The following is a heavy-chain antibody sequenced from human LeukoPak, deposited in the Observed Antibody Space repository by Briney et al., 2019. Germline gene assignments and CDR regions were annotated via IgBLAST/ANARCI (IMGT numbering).Heavy chain of an antibody. D-gene: IGHD5-24*01. J-gene: IGHJ4*02. Sequence: PSETLSLTCTVSGGSISSGGYYWSWIRQHPGKGLEWIGYIYYSGSTYYNPSLKSRVTISVDTSKNQFSLKLSSATAADTAVYYCARGVMVGYIPHPVDYWGQGTLVTVSS. CDR1: GGSISSGGYY. V-gene: IGHV4-31*03. CDR2: IYYSGST. CDR3: ARGVMVGYIPHPVDY.